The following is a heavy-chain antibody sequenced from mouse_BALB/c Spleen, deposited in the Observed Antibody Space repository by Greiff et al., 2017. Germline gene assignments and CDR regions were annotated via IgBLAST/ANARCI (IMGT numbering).Heavy chain of an antibody. Sequence: LVKTGASVKISCKASGYSFTGYYMHWVKQSHGKSLEWIGYISCYNGATSYNQKFKGKATFTVDTSSSTAYMPFNSLTSEDSAVYYGAREEYGNNDAMDYWGQGTSVTVSA. CDR1: GYSFTGYY. CDR3: AREEYGNNDAMDY. CDR2: ISCYNGAT. D-gene: IGHD2-10*02. V-gene: IGHV1S34*01. J-gene: IGHJ4*01.